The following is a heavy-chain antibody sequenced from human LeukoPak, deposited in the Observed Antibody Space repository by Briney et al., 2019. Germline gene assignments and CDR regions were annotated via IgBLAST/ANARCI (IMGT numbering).Heavy chain of an antibody. CDR3: ATLLTGVTWGAFDI. J-gene: IGHJ3*02. V-gene: IGHV3-48*03. Sequence: GGSLRLSCAASGFTFSSYEMNWVRQAPGKGLEWVSYISSSGSTIYYADSVKGRFTISRDNAKNSLYLQMNSLRAEDTAVYYCATLLTGVTWGAFDIWGQGTMVTVSS. CDR2: ISSSGSTI. D-gene: IGHD3-9*01. CDR1: GFTFSSYE.